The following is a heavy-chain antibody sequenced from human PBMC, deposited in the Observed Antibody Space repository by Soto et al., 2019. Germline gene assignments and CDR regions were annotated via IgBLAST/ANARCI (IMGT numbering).Heavy chain of an antibody. CDR3: ARHDYADRTFDL. CDR1: GGSVGSGAYY. J-gene: IGHJ3*01. V-gene: IGHV4-61*08. D-gene: IGHD5-12*01. CDR2: IQYSGDT. Sequence: SETLSLTCIVSGGSVGSGAYYLSWIQQPPGSALEWIGYIQYSGDTNYNSSLKSRVTLSVDRSRNRFSLKLPSVTAADTAFYYCARHDYADRTFDLWGQGTMVTVSS.